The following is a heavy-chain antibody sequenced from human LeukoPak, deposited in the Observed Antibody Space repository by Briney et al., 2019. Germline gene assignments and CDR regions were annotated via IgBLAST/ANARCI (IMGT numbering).Heavy chain of an antibody. V-gene: IGHV6-1*01. J-gene: IGHJ4*02. Sequence: SQTLSLTCAISGDSVSSNSAAWNWIRQSPSRGLEWLGRTYYRSKWYNDYAISVKSRMNINPDTSKNQFSLKLSSVTAADTAVYYCARDLNGSGSSPHDYWGQGTLVTVSS. CDR2: TYYRSKWYN. D-gene: IGHD3-10*01. CDR3: ARDLNGSGSSPHDY. CDR1: GDSVSSNSAA.